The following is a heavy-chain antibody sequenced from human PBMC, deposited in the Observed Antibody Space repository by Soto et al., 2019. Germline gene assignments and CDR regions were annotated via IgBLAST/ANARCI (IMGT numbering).Heavy chain of an antibody. CDR1: GVPFSSYW. D-gene: IGHD3-3*01. J-gene: IGHJ6*02. CDR3: ARTRDFWSGYYERYYGMDV. CDR2: INSDGSST. V-gene: IGHV3-74*01. Sequence: GGSLRLSCAASGVPFSSYWMHWVRQAPGRGLVWVSRINSDGSSTSYADSVKGRFTISRDNAKNTLYLQMNSLRAEDTAVYYCARTRDFWSGYYERYYGMDVWGQGTTVTV.